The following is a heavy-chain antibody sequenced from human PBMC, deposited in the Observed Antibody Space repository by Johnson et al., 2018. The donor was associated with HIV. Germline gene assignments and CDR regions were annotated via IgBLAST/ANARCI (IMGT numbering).Heavy chain of an antibody. V-gene: IGHV3-9*01. Sequence: VQLVESGGGVVQPGRSLRLSCAASGFTFDDYAMHWVRQAPGKGLEWVSGISWNSGSIGYADSVKGRFTISRDNAKNSLYLQMNSLRAEDTALYYCARDRSSGWYGRVDAFDIWGQGTMVTVSS. CDR1: GFTFDDYA. D-gene: IGHD6-19*01. J-gene: IGHJ3*02. CDR3: ARDRSSGWYGRVDAFDI. CDR2: ISWNSGSI.